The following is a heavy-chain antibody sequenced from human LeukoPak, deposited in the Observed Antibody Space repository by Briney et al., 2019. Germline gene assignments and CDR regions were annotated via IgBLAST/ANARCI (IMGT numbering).Heavy chain of an antibody. CDR3: VRERAYRAYAMDV. V-gene: IGHV4-31*03. Sequence: PSETLSLTCTVSGGSISSGGYYWSWIRQHPGKGLEWIGYIYYSGSTYYNPSLKGRVNISVDTSKNQFSLELTSVTAADTAVYYCVRERAYRAYAMDVWGQGTTVTVSS. D-gene: IGHD2-21*01. CDR2: IYYSGST. J-gene: IGHJ6*02. CDR1: GGSISSGGYY.